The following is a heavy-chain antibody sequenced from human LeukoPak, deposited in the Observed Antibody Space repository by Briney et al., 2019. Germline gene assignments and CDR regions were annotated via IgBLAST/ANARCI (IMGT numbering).Heavy chain of an antibody. CDR1: GFSFGNSW. D-gene: IGHD3-16*01. V-gene: IGHV3-7*01. CDR2: IKQDGIEK. Sequence: GGSLRLSCTASGFSFGNSWMTWVRQVPGKGLEWVANIKQDGIEKYYVDSMKGRSTISRDNAKNSLYLQMNSLRAEDTAVYYCARDFGHWGQGTLVTVSS. CDR3: ARDFGH. J-gene: IGHJ4*02.